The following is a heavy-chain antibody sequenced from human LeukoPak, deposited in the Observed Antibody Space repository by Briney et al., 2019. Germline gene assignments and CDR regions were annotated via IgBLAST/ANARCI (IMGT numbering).Heavy chain of an antibody. Sequence: SETLSLTCTVSGGSISSGDYYWSWIRQPPGKGLEWIGYIYYSGSTYYNPSLKSRVTISVDTSKNQFSLKLSSVTAADTAVYYCARAPKYYYDSSGYYLFDYWGQGTLVTVSS. CDR2: IYYSGST. CDR1: GGSISSGDYY. J-gene: IGHJ4*02. V-gene: IGHV4-30-4*01. CDR3: ARAPKYYYDSSGYYLFDY. D-gene: IGHD3-22*01.